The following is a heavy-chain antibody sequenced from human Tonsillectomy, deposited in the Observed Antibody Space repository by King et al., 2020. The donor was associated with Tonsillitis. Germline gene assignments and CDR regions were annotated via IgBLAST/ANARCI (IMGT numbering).Heavy chain of an antibody. CDR1: GFTFSNYW. CDR3: ASYYDGSGSEDAFDI. V-gene: IGHV3-7*03. Sequence: VQLVESGGGLVLPGGSLRLSCVASGFTFSNYWMSWVRQAPGKGLEWVANIKQYGSEDYYVDSVKGRFTISRDNAKNSLYLQMNNLRAVDTAVYYCASYYDGSGSEDAFDIWGQGTMVTVSS. CDR2: IKQYGSED. J-gene: IGHJ3*02. D-gene: IGHD3-22*01.